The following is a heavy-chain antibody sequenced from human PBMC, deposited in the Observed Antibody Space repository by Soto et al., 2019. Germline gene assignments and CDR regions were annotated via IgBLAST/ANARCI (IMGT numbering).Heavy chain of an antibody. CDR3: AITTSTVSYWFDP. D-gene: IGHD4-4*01. V-gene: IGHV3-7*03. CDR1: GFSFSGYL. CDR2: IKEDGTAQ. J-gene: IGHJ5*02. Sequence: GGSLRLPCAASGFSFSGYLMSWVRQAPGKGPEWVANIKEDGTAQHYVDSVKGRFTISRDDSENSLFLQMNNLRAEDSAIYYCAITTSTVSYWFDPWGPGTQVTVSS.